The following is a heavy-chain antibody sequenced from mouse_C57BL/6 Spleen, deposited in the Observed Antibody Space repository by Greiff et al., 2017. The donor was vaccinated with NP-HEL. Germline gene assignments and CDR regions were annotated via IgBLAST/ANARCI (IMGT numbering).Heavy chain of an antibody. CDR3: TTFLLGSHAMDY. D-gene: IGHD4-1*01. CDR2: IRNKANNHAT. V-gene: IGHV6-6*01. J-gene: IGHJ4*01. CDR1: GFTFSDAW. Sequence: EVQGVESGGGLVQPGGSMKLSCAASGFTFSDAWMDWVRQSPEKGLEWVAEIRNKANNHATYYAESVKGRFTISRDDSKSSVYLQMNSLRAEDTGIYYCTTFLLGSHAMDYWGQGTSVTVSS.